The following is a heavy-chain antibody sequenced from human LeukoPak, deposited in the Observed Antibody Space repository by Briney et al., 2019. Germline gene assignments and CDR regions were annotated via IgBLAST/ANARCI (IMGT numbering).Heavy chain of an antibody. J-gene: IGHJ3*02. CDR2: IYYSGST. CDR1: GGSISSGGYY. CDR3: ARDPPSYYYDSSGPQNAFDI. V-gene: IGHV4-31*03. D-gene: IGHD3-22*01. Sequence: SQTLSLTCTVSGGSISSGGYYWSWIRQHPGKGLEWIGYIYYSGSTYYNPSLKSRVTISVDTSKNQFSLKLSSVTAAGTAVYYCARDPPSYYYDSSGPQNAFDIWGQGTMVTVSS.